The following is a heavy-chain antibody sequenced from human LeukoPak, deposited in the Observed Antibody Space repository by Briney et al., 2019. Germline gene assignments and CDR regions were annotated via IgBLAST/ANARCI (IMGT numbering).Heavy chain of an antibody. D-gene: IGHD1-26*01. Sequence: GESLRTSCKGSGYSFSTYWIGWVRQMPGKGLEWMGIIYPDDSDTRYSPSFQGQVTISADKSISTAYLQWSSLKASDTAMYYCARLVGATVGDHWGQGTLVTVSS. J-gene: IGHJ4*02. CDR1: GYSFSTYW. CDR2: IYPDDSDT. CDR3: ARLVGATVGDH. V-gene: IGHV5-51*01.